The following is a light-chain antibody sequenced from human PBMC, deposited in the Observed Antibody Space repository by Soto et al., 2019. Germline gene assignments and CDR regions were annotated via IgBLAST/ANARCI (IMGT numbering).Light chain of an antibody. CDR2: KPS. Sequence: DIQMTQSPSTLSASVGDSVTITCRASQSSSSWLASYQQKPGKAPKLLIYKPSSLESRVASRFSGSGSVTEFTLTISRLQHDDFATYDCQQYNSYSTFGGGPKVEIK. V-gene: IGKV1-5*03. CDR3: QQYNSYST. CDR1: QSSSSW. J-gene: IGKJ4*01.